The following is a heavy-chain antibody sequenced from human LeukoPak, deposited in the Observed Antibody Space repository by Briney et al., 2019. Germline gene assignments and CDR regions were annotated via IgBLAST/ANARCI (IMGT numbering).Heavy chain of an antibody. CDR1: GYTFTDYY. V-gene: IGHV1-69*05. CDR3: ASHGYSYGYYYYYMDV. CDR2: IIPIFGTA. Sequence: GASVKVSCKASGYTFTDYYMHWVRQAPGQGLEWMGGIIPIFGTANYAQKFQGRVTITTDESTSTAYMELSSLRSEDTAVYYCASHGYSYGYYYYYMDVWGKGTTVTVSS. J-gene: IGHJ6*03. D-gene: IGHD5-18*01.